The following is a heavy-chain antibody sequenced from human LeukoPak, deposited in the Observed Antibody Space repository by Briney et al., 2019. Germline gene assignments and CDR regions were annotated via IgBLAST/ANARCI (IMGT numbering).Heavy chain of an antibody. V-gene: IGHV7-4-1*02. Sequence: ASVKVSCKASGYTFTRYTMNWVRQAPGQGLEWMGWINTNTGNPTYAQGFTGRFVFSLDTSVSTAYLQISSLKAEDTAVYYCARARSGWPHDAFDIWGQGTMVTVSS. J-gene: IGHJ3*02. CDR1: GYTFTRYT. CDR2: INTNTGNP. D-gene: IGHD6-19*01. CDR3: ARARSGWPHDAFDI.